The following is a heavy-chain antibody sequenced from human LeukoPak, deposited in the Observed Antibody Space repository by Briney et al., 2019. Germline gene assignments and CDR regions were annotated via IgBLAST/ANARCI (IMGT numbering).Heavy chain of an antibody. CDR2: ISSSSSYI. CDR1: GFTFSSYS. D-gene: IGHD6-19*01. V-gene: IGHV3-21*04. Sequence: GGSLRLSCAASGFTFSSYSMNWVRQAPGKGLEWVSSISSSSSYIYYADSVKGRFTISRDQAKNSLYLQMNSLTVEDTALYYCAKAELPPGGRVAVAGNFDSWGQGTLVTVSS. CDR3: AKAELPPGGRVAVAGNFDS. J-gene: IGHJ4*02.